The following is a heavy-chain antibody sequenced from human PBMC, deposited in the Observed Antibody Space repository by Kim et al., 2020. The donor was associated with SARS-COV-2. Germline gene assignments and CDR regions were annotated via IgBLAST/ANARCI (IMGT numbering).Heavy chain of an antibody. V-gene: IGHV3-30*04. CDR1: GFTFSSYA. D-gene: IGHD6-19*01. CDR2: ISYDGSNK. Sequence: GGSLRLSCAASGFTFSSYAMHWVRQAPGKGLEWVAVISYDGSNKYYADSVKGRFTISRDNSKNTLYLQMNSLRAEDTAVYYCARDPSSGWPRGYYYYGMDVWGQGTTVTVSS. CDR3: ARDPSSGWPRGYYYYGMDV. J-gene: IGHJ6*02.